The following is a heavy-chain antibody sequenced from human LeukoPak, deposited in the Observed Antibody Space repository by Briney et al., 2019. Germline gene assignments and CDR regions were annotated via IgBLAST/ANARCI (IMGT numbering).Heavy chain of an antibody. Sequence: ASVKVSCKASGYTFTNYGISWVRQAPGQGLEWMGRIIPILGIANYAQKFQGRVTITADKSTSTAYMELSSLRSEDTAVYYCATDDTAVGYYDSSGYYGGNYWGQGTLVTVSS. CDR1: GYTFTNYG. D-gene: IGHD3-22*01. CDR3: ATDDTAVGYYDSSGYYGGNY. J-gene: IGHJ4*02. CDR2: IIPILGIA. V-gene: IGHV1-69*04.